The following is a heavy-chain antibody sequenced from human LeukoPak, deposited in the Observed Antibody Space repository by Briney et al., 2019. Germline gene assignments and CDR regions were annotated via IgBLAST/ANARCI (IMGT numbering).Heavy chain of an antibody. CDR2: IYYSGST. D-gene: IGHD4-17*01. V-gene: IGHV4-39*01. Sequence: SETLSLTCIVSGGSITTSSYYWGWIRQPPGKGLEWIGIIYYSGSTYYNPSLKSRVTISVDTSKNQFSLKLSSVTAADTAVYYCARRGTVTPFDYWGQGTLVTVSS. J-gene: IGHJ4*02. CDR1: GGSITTSSYY. CDR3: ARRGTVTPFDY.